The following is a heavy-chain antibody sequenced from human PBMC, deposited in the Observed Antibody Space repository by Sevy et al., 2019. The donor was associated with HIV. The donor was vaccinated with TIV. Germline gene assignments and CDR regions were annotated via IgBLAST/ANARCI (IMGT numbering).Heavy chain of an antibody. CDR3: TTRPYGSIIDY. CDR1: GFSLNTYW. J-gene: IGHJ4*02. CDR2: IKGKTDGETT. V-gene: IGHV3-15*05. D-gene: IGHD3-10*01. Sequence: GGSLRLSCAASGFSLNTYWMSWVRQAPGKGLEWVGRIKGKTDGETTDYAAPVKGRFIISRDDSGKTVYVQLNSVKTEDTAMYFCTTRPYGSIIDYWGQGTLVTVSS.